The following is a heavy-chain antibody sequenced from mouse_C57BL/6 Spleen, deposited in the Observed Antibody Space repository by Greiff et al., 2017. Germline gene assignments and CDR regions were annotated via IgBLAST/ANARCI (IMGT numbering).Heavy chain of an antibody. CDR1: GFSLSTSGMG. CDR3: ARSKRDYYGSSYGWYFDV. CDR2: IYWDDDK. J-gene: IGHJ1*03. D-gene: IGHD1-1*01. Sequence: QVTLKVSGPGILQSSQTLSLTCSFSGFSLSTSGMGVSWIRQPSGKGLEWLAHIYWDDDKRYNPSLKSRLTISKDTSRNQVFLKITSVDTADTATYYCARSKRDYYGSSYGWYFDVWGTGTTVTVSS. V-gene: IGHV8-12*01.